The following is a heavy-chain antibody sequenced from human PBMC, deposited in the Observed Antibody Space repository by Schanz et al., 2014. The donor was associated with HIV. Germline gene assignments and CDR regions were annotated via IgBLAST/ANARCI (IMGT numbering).Heavy chain of an antibody. J-gene: IGHJ6*02. CDR2: MIWNNGI. CDR3: TRDGGCSGSACYGYGMDV. CDR1: GFTFSSYG. D-gene: IGHD1-26*01. V-gene: IGHV3-48*02. Sequence: VQLVESGGGVVQPGKSLRLSCVASGFTFSSYGMNWVRQAPGKGLEWVAHMIWNNGIYYADSVKGRFTISRDNAKNTLFLQMNNLREDDTAVYYCTRDGGCSGSACYGYGMDVWGQGTTVTVSS.